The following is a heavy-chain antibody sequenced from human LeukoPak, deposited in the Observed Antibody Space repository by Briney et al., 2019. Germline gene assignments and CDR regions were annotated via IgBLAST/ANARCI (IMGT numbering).Heavy chain of an antibody. J-gene: IGHJ4*02. Sequence: PSETLSLTCTVSGGSISSSSYYWGWIRQPPGKGLEWVSSISGRSADIYYADSVKGRFTISRDNAKNSVFLQMNNLRVEDTAIYYCARRGYHDSSGYDYWGQGTPVTVSS. CDR3: ARRGYHDSSGYDY. D-gene: IGHD3-22*01. CDR1: GGSISSSS. V-gene: IGHV3-21*06. CDR2: ISGRSADI.